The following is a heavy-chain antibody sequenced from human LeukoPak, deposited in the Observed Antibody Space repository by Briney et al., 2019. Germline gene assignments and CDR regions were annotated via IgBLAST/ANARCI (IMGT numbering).Heavy chain of an antibody. D-gene: IGHD6-19*01. J-gene: IGHJ4*02. CDR3: ARELTQWLTGGSAYYFDY. V-gene: IGHV3-21*01. Sequence: GGSLRLSCAASGFTFSSYSMNWVRQAPGKGLEGVSSISSSSSYIYYADSVKGRFTISRDNAKNSLYLQMNSLRAEDTAVYYCARELTQWLTGGSAYYFDYWGQGTLVTVSS. CDR1: GFTFSSYS. CDR2: ISSSSSYI.